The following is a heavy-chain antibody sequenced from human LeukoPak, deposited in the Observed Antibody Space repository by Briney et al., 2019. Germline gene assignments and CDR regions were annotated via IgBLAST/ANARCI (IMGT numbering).Heavy chain of an antibody. D-gene: IGHD1-26*01. J-gene: IGHJ5*02. CDR1: GGSISSYY. CDR2: IYYSGST. V-gene: IGHV4-59*12. CDR3: ARSPSGSSSRWFDP. Sequence: SETLSLTCTVSGGSISSYYWSWIRQPPGKGLEWIGYIYYSGSTNYNPSLKSRVTISVDTSKNQFSLKLSSVTAADTAVYYCARSPSGSSSRWFDPWGQGTLVTVSS.